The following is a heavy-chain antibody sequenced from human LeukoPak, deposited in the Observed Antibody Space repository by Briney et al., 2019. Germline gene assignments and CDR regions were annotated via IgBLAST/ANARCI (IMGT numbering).Heavy chain of an antibody. CDR1: GYTFTSYY. CDR2: INPSGGST. V-gene: IGHV1-46*01. Sequence: GASVKVSCKASGYTFTSYYIHWVRQAPGQGLEWMGIINPSGGSTSYAQKFQGRVTMTRDASTSTVYMELSSLRSEDTAVYYCARTDYGDYTSDYWGQGTLVTVSS. CDR3: ARTDYGDYTSDY. D-gene: IGHD4-17*01. J-gene: IGHJ4*02.